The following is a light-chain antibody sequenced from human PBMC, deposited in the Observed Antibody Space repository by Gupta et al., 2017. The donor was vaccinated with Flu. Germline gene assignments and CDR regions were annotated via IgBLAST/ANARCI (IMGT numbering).Light chain of an antibody. V-gene: IGKV3-15*01. J-gene: IGKJ1*01. CDR3: QQYNNWPGT. CDR2: GAS. Sequence: EIVMTQSPATLSVSPGERATLSCRASQSVSSNVAWYQQKPGQAPRLLIYGASTRATGIPGRFSGSGSGTEFGSGTEFTPTISSLQSEDFAVYYCQQYNNWPGTFGQGTKVEIK. CDR1: QSVSSN.